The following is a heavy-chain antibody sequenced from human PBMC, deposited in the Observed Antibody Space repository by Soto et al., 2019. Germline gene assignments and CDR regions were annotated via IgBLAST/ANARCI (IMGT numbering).Heavy chain of an antibody. V-gene: IGHV4-61*01. CDR1: GGSVSSGSYY. J-gene: IGHJ5*02. D-gene: IGHD5-18*01. CDR2: IYYSGST. Sequence: PSETLSLTCTVSGGSVSSGSYYWSWIRQPPGKGLEWIGYIYYSGSTNYNPSLKSRVTISVDTSKNQFSLKLSSVTAADTAVYYCARGVPYSYGYVSWFDPWGQGTLVTXSS. CDR3: ARGVPYSYGYVSWFDP.